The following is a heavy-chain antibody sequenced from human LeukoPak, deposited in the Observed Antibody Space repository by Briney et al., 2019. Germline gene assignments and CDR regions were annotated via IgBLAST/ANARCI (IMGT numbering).Heavy chain of an antibody. CDR1: GFTFSSYE. CDR2: ISSSGSTI. CDR3: ARAVAGQGTFDY. V-gene: IGHV3-48*03. D-gene: IGHD6-19*01. Sequence: GGSLRLSCAASGFTFSSYEMNWVRQAPGKGLEWVSYISSSGSTIYYADSVKGRFTISRDNAKNSLYLQMNSLRAEDTAVYYCARAVAGQGTFDYWGQGTLVTVSS. J-gene: IGHJ4*02.